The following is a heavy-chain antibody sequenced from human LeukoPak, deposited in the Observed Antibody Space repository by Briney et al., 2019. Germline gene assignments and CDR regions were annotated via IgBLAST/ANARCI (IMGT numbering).Heavy chain of an antibody. J-gene: IGHJ6*03. CDR1: GFTSSNYW. CDR3: AREGKRITMVRGVITPRGYYYMDV. V-gene: IGHV3-7*03. CDR2: IKQDGSEK. D-gene: IGHD3-10*01. Sequence: GGSLRLSCAASGFTSSNYWMNWVRQAPGKGLEWVANIKQDGSEKSYVDSVKGRFTISRDNAKNSLYLQMNSLKTEDTAVYYCAREGKRITMVRGVITPRGYYYMDVWGKGTTVTVSS.